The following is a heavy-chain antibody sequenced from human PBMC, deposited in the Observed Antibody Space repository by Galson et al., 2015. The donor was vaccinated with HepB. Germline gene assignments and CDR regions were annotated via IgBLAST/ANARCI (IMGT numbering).Heavy chain of an antibody. CDR1: GFSLSTSGMR. J-gene: IGHJ6*02. Sequence: PALVKPTQTLTLTCTFSGFSLSTSGMRVSWIRQPPGKALEWLARIDWDDDTFYSTSLKTRRTISKDTSKNQVVLTMTNMDPVDTATYYCARTSRGELLRAWDGMDVWGQGTTVTVSS. CDR2: IDWDDDT. D-gene: IGHD1-7*01. V-gene: IGHV2-70*04. CDR3: ARTSRGELLRAWDGMDV.